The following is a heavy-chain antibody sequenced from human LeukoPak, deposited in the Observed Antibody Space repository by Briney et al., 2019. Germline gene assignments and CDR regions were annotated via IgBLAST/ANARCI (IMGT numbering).Heavy chain of an antibody. CDR2: IYYSGST. J-gene: IGHJ3*02. D-gene: IGHD3-10*01. V-gene: IGHV4-39*07. CDR3: ARVRGGSGRHHDAFDI. Sequence: SETLSLTCTVSGGSISSYYWSWIRQPPGKGLEWIGSIYYSGSTYYNPSLKSRVTISVDTSKNQFSLKLSSVTAADTAVYYCARVRGGSGRHHDAFDIWGQGTMVTVSS. CDR1: GGSISSYY.